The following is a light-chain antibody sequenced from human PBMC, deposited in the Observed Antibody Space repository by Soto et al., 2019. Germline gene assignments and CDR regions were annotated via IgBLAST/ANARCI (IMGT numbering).Light chain of an antibody. CDR1: QTISNS. Sequence: TQMTQSPSSLSASVGDRVTITCRASQTISNSLNWYQQKPGKAPKLLIYAASNLQSGVPSRFSGSGSGTDFTLTVTSLQPEDFATYHCQQTHTTPHTFGQGTKLEIK. V-gene: IGKV1-39*01. CDR3: QQTHTTPHT. J-gene: IGKJ2*01. CDR2: AAS.